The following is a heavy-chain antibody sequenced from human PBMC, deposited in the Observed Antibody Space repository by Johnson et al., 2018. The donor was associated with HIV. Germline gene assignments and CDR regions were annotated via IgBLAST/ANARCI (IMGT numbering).Heavy chain of an antibody. CDR3: ARSMRGAFDV. CDR1: GFTFSSYA. V-gene: IGHV3-23*04. Sequence: VQLVESGGGLVQPGGSLRLSCAASGFTFSSYAMDWVRQTPGKGLAWVSAVSAGGDNTYYADSVDGRFTISRDNSNNTLYLQMNSLRAEDTAVYYCARSMRGAFDVWGQGTMVTVSS. J-gene: IGHJ3*01. CDR2: VSAGGDNT. D-gene: IGHD3-10*01.